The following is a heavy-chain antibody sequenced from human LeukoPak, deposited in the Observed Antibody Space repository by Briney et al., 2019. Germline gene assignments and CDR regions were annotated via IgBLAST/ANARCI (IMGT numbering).Heavy chain of an antibody. Sequence: PSETLSLTCCVSGGYISTSNYYWGWIRQPPGRGLEWIGTIYYSGRTYYNPSLQSRVTISLDTSQNQLSLQVRSVTVVDTAVYYCARFFYYDANLPPYWGQGTLVTVSS. V-gene: IGHV4-39*01. CDR3: ARFFYYDANLPPY. CDR1: GGYISTSNYY. CDR2: IYYSGRT. D-gene: IGHD3-16*01. J-gene: IGHJ4*02.